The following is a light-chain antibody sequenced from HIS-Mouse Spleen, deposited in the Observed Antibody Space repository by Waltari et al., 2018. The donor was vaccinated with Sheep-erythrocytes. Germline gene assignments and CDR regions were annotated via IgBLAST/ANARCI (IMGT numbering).Light chain of an antibody. CDR3: CSYAGSYNHV. Sequence: QSALTQPRSVSGSPGPSVTIPSTGTSSEVGAYNHCPWYQQHPGKAPKLMIYDVSKRPSGVPDRFSGSKSGNTASLTISGLQAEDEADYYCCSYAGSYNHVFATGTKVTVL. CDR1: SSEVGAYNH. J-gene: IGLJ1*01. V-gene: IGLV2-11*01. CDR2: DVS.